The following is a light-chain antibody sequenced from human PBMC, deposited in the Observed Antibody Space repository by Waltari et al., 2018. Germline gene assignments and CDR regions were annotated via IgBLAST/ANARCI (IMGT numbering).Light chain of an antibody. V-gene: IGKV4-1*01. J-gene: IGKJ2*01. CDR3: QQYHSPPYT. Sequence: DIVMTQSPDSLAVSLGERATINCKSSQSVLHSPVNKDYLAWFQQRPGQPPKLLIYWASTRDSGVPDRFSGSGSGTDFTLTISSLQAEDVAVYYCQQYHSPPYTFGQGTKLEIK. CDR1: QSVLHSPVNKDY. CDR2: WAS.